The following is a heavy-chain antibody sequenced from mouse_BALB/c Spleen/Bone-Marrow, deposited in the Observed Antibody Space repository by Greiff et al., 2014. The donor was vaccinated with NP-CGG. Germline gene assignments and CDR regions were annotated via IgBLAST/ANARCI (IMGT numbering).Heavy chain of an antibody. CDR1: GYSFTGYY. CDR3: ARGGTMISTDAMDY. V-gene: IGHV1S34*01. J-gene: IGHJ4*01. CDR2: ISCYNGAT. Sequence: LVKTGASVKISCKASGYSFTGYYMHWVKQSHGKSLEWIGYISCYNGATRYNQKFKGKATFTVDTSSSTAHMQXXXXXXXXSAVYFCARGGTMISTDAMDYWGQGTSVTVSS. D-gene: IGHD2-4*01.